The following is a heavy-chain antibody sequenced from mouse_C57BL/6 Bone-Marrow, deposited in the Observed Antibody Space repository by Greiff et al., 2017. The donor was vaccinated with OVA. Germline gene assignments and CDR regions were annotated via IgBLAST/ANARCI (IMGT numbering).Heavy chain of an antibody. J-gene: IGHJ3*01. V-gene: IGHV1-64*01. D-gene: IGHD2-3*01. CDR1: GYTFTSYW. CDR3: ASDGYPRGCFAY. CDR2: IHPNSGST. Sequence: VQLQQPGAELVKPGASVKLSCKASGYTFTSYWMHWVKQRPGKGLEWIGMIHPNSGSTNYNEKFKSKATLPVDKSSSTAYMQLSSLTSEDSAVYYCASDGYPRGCFAYWGQGTLVTVSA.